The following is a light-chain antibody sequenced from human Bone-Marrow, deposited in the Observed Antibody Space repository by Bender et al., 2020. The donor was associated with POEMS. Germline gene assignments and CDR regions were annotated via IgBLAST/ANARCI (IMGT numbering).Light chain of an antibody. CDR3: SSFTRSNTQV. V-gene: IGLV2-14*03. CDR1: HSDVGGDRY. CDR2: DVT. Sequence: QSALTQPASVSGSPGQSITISCTHSHSDVGGDRYVSWYQQHPGKAPRLLIYDVTSRPSGVSNRFSGSKSGNTASLTISGLQAEDETDYYCSSFTRSNTQVFGTGTKVFVL. J-gene: IGLJ1*01.